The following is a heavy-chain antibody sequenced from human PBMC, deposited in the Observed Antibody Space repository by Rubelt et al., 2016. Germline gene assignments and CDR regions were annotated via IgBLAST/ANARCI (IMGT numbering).Heavy chain of an antibody. J-gene: IGHJ3*02. Sequence: VQLVESGGGLVQPGESLRLSCAASGFAVSSNYMNWVRQAPGKGLEWVSYIGSSSSTIFYADSVKGRFTISRDNAKNSLYLQMNSLRAEDTAIYYCARDLTVNDGFDIWGQGTMVTVSS. CDR1: GFAVSSNY. V-gene: IGHV3-48*01. D-gene: IGHD4-17*01. CDR3: ARDLTVNDGFDI. CDR2: IGSSSSTI.